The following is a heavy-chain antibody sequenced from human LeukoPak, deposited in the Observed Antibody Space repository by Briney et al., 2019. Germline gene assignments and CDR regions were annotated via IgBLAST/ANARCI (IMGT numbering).Heavy chain of an antibody. Sequence: PSETLSLTCTVSGYSISSGYYWGWIRQPPGKGLEWIGSIYHSGSTYYNPSLKSRVTISVDTSKNQFFLKLSSVTAADTAVYYCVKDSGYWGQGTLVTVSS. D-gene: IGHD6-25*01. CDR3: VKDSGY. CDR2: IYHSGST. V-gene: IGHV4-38-2*02. J-gene: IGHJ4*02. CDR1: GYSISSGYY.